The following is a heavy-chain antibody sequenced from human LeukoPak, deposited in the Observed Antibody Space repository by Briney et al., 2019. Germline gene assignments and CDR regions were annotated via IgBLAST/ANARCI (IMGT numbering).Heavy chain of an antibody. CDR3: ARDLVSCIAVAGDNAPFDY. V-gene: IGHV1-18*01. Sequence: ASVKVSCKASGYTFTSYGFSWVRQAPGQGLEWMGWISTYNGNTNYAQKLQGRVTMTTDTSTNTAYMELRSLRSDDTAVYYCARDLVSCIAVAGDNAPFDYWGQGTLVTVSS. J-gene: IGHJ4*02. CDR1: GYTFTSYG. D-gene: IGHD6-19*01. CDR2: ISTYNGNT.